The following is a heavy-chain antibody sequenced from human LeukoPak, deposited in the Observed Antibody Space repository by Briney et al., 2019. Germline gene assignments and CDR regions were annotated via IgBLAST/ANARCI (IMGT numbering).Heavy chain of an antibody. D-gene: IGHD3-3*01. V-gene: IGHV4-59*12. CDR1: GGSISSYY. Sequence: PSESLSLTCTVSGGSISSYYWSWIRQPPGKGLEWIGYIYYSGSTNYNPSLKSRVTISVDTSKNQFSLKLSSVTAADTAVYYCARDHYDFWSGYSPQYYFDYWGQGTLVTVSS. CDR2: IYYSGST. J-gene: IGHJ4*02. CDR3: ARDHYDFWSGYSPQYYFDY.